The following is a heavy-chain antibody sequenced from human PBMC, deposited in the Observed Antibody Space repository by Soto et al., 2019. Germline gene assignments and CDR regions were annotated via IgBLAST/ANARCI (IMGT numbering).Heavy chain of an antibody. CDR3: ARADYEILTGSYAMDV. V-gene: IGHV4-34*01. CDR2: INHSGST. D-gene: IGHD3-9*01. CDR1: GGSFSVYY. Sequence: SETLSLTCAVYGGSFSVYYWSWIRQPPGKGLEWIGEINHSGSTNYNPSLKSRVTISVDTSKNQFSLRLRSVTAADTAVYYCARADYEILTGSYAMDVWGQGTTVTVSS. J-gene: IGHJ6*02.